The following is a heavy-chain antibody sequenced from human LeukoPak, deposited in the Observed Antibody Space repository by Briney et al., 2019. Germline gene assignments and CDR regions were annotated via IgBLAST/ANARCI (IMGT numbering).Heavy chain of an antibody. CDR1: GGTFSSYA. J-gene: IGHJ4*02. CDR2: IIPIFGTA. Sequence: ASVKVSCKASGGTFSSYAISWVRQAPGQGLEWMGGIIPIFGTANYAQKFQGSVTITADESTSTAYMELSSLRSEDTAVYYCARGLRYFDWLLDYWGQGTLVTVSS. CDR3: ARGLRYFDWLLDY. V-gene: IGHV1-69*13. D-gene: IGHD3-9*01.